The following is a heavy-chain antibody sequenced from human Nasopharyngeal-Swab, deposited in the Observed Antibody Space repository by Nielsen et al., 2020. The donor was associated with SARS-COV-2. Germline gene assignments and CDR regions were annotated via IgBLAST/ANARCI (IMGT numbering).Heavy chain of an antibody. D-gene: IGHD2-21*01. CDR3: ARDTGCGGDCPKEVNSYGMDV. CDR2: IYYSGST. J-gene: IGHJ6*02. V-gene: IGHV4-31*02. Sequence: WIRQPPGKGLEWIGYIYYSGSTYYNPSLKSRVTISVDTSKNQFSLKLSSVTAADTAVYYCARDTGCGGDCPKEVNSYGMDVWGQGTTVPSP.